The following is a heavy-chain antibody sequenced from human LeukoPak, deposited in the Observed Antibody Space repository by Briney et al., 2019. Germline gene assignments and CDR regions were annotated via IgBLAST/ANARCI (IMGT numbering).Heavy chain of an antibody. Sequence: PGGSLRLSCAASGFTFSSYEMNWVRQAPGKGLEWVSYISSSGSTIYYADSVKGRFTISRDYAKNSLYLQMNSLRAEDTAVYYCARDIYDSSGYLYLDLWGRGTLVTVSS. J-gene: IGHJ2*01. CDR2: ISSSGSTI. D-gene: IGHD3-22*01. V-gene: IGHV3-48*03. CDR1: GFTFSSYE. CDR3: ARDIYDSSGYLYLDL.